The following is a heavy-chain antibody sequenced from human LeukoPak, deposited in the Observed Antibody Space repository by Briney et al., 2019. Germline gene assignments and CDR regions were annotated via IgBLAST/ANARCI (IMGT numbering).Heavy chain of an antibody. V-gene: IGHV3-33*01. D-gene: IGHD2/OR15-2a*01. CDR3: AGEPRTFYSRLYYFDY. J-gene: IGHJ4*02. CDR2: IWYDGSNK. Sequence: PGRSLRLSCAASGFTFSSYGMNWVRQAPGKGLEWVAVIWYDGSNKYYADSVKGRFTISRDNSKNTLYLQMSSLRAEDTAVYYCAGEPRTFYSRLYYFDYWGQGTLVTVSS. CDR1: GFTFSSYG.